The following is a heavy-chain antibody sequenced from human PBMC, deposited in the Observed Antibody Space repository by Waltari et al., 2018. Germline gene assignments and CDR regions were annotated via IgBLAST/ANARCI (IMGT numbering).Heavy chain of an antibody. V-gene: IGHV3-33*01. J-gene: IGHJ4*02. CDR2: IYYDGSKK. Sequence: QVQLVESGGGVVQPRRSLRLSCGASGFTFRTYGMHWVRQAPGKGLEWVAVIYYDGSKKYYADSVKGRLTISRDNSKSTLHLEMNSLRAEDTAVYYCARESGDYLLKYYFDYWGQGTLVTVSS. D-gene: IGHD3-10*01. CDR1: GFTFRTYG. CDR3: ARESGDYLLKYYFDY.